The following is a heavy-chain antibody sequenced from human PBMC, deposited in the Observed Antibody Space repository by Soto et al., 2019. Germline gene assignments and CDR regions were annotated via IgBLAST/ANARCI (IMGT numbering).Heavy chain of an antibody. D-gene: IGHD6-6*01. Sequence: EVQLVESGGGLVQHGRSLRLSCEASGFLFDDYAMYWVRQAPGKGLEWVSGISWNSNSIVYADSVKCRFTISRDNDKNSLYLPMNSLKPEDTALSYCANSQSIARRPFDYCGQGPLVTVSS. CDR2: ISWNSNSI. CDR1: GFLFDDYA. CDR3: ANSQSIARRPFDY. J-gene: IGHJ4*02. V-gene: IGHV3-9*01.